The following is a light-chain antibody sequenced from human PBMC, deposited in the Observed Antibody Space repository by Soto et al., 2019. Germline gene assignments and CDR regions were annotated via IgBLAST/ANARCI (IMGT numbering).Light chain of an antibody. Sequence: QPVLTQSSSASASLGSSVTLTCTLSSGHSSDIIAWHQQQPGKAPRYLMKLEGSGSYDKGTGVPDRFSGSRSGADRYLTISNLQSEDEADYYCETWDSNTRMFGGGTKLTVL. J-gene: IGLJ3*02. CDR1: SGHSSDI. CDR2: LEGSGSY. CDR3: ETWDSNTRM. V-gene: IGLV4-60*03.